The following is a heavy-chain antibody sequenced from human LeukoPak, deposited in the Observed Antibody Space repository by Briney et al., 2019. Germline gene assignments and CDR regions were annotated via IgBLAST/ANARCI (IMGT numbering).Heavy chain of an antibody. Sequence: SETLSLTCTVSGASIANTNYYWNWIRQSPGKGLEWIGSLYYSGSTNYNPSLKSRVTISVDTSKNQFSLKLSSVTAADTAVYYCASSVYYCDSSGYFDYWGQGTLVTVSS. CDR1: GASIANTNYY. V-gene: IGHV4-39*07. CDR2: LYYSGST. CDR3: ASSVYYCDSSGYFDY. J-gene: IGHJ4*02. D-gene: IGHD3-22*01.